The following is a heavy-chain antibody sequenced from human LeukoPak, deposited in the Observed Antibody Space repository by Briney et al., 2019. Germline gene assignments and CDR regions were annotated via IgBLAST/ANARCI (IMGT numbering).Heavy chain of an antibody. D-gene: IGHD3-22*01. CDR2: IKSKTDGGTT. J-gene: IGHJ4*02. CDR1: GFTFNNYG. V-gene: IGHV3-15*01. CDR3: TTDGLSYYDSSGYLYYFDY. Sequence: GGSLRLSCAVSGFTFNNYGLSWVRQAPGKGLEWVGRIKSKTDGGTTDYAAPVKGRFTISRDDSKNTLYLQMNSLKTEDTAVYYCTTDGLSYYDSSGYLYYFDYWGQGTLVTVSS.